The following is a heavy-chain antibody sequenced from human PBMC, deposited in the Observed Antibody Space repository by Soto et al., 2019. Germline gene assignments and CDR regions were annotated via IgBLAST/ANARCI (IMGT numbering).Heavy chain of an antibody. CDR3: ARDSGDTTLRPWGRSFHY. CDR1: GFTFTNYY. D-gene: IGHD3-16*01. V-gene: IGHV1-46*01. Sequence: QVQLVQSGAEVKKPGASVKVSCKASGFTFTNYYIHWVRQAPGQGLEWMVLINPSGGGTFYAQKFQGRVTVIRDTSTGTVYMELSNLRSEDTAVYFCARDSGDTTLRPWGRSFHYWCQGTLGTFSA. CDR2: INPSGGGT. J-gene: IGHJ4*02.